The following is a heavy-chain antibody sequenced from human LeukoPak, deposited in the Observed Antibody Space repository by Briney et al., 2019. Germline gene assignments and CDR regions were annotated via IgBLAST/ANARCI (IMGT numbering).Heavy chain of an antibody. J-gene: IGHJ6*04. Sequence: GGSLRLSCAASGFTVSSNYMSWVRQAPGKGLEWVSVIYSGGSTYYSDSVKGRFTISRDNSKNTLYLQMNSLRAEDTAVYYCARDIGRSGWFSMDVWGKGTTVTISS. CDR2: IYSGGST. CDR3: ARDIGRSGWFSMDV. CDR1: GFTVSSNY. D-gene: IGHD6-19*01. V-gene: IGHV3-66*01.